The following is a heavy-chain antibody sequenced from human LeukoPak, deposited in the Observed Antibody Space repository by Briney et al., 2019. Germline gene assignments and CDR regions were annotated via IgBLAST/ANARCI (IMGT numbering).Heavy chain of an antibody. J-gene: IGHJ6*04. Sequence: GGSLRLSCAASGFTFSSYEMNWVRQAPGKGLEWVSYISSSGSTIYYADSVKGRFTNSRDNAKNSLYLQMNSLRAEETAVYYCAELGITMIGGVWGKGTTVTISS. CDR2: ISSSGSTI. CDR3: AELGITMIGGV. V-gene: IGHV3-48*03. CDR1: GFTFSSYE. D-gene: IGHD3-10*02.